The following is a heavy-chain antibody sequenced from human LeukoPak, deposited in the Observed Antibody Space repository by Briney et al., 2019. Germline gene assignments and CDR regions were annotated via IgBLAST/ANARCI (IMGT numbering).Heavy chain of an antibody. CDR1: GGSISSGDDY. V-gene: IGHV4-30-4*01. CDR2: MYYSGST. D-gene: IGHD3-22*01. J-gene: IGHJ5*02. CDR3: ASPSYYDSRIDP. Sequence: PSETLSLACTVSGGSISSGDDYWSWIRQPPGKRLEGIAYMYYSGSTYYNPSLKSRVTMSADTSKNQLSLNLSSVTAADTAVYYCASPSYYDSRIDPWGQGILVTVSS.